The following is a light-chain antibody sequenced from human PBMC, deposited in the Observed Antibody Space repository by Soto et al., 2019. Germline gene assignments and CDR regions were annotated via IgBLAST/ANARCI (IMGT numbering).Light chain of an antibody. CDR1: QSVNSY. CDR2: DAS. CDR3: QQRSDWPPMYT. J-gene: IGKJ2*01. V-gene: IGKV3-11*01. Sequence: EIVLTQSPATLSLSPGERATLSCRASQSVNSYLAWYQQKPGQAPRLLIYDASNRATGIPARFSGSGSGTDSTLTISSLEPEDFAVYYCQQRSDWPPMYTFGQGTKVDIK.